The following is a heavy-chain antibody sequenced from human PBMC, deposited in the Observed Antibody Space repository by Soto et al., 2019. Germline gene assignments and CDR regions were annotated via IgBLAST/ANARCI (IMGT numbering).Heavy chain of an antibody. CDR3: ARERAGSNYYFEY. V-gene: IGHV1-3*01. CDR1: GYTFTSYA. J-gene: IGHJ4*02. Sequence: VASVKVSCKASGYTFTSYAMHWVRQAPGQRLEWMGWINAGNGKTKYSQKLKGRVTITRGTSASTAYMELSSLRSEDTAVYYCARERAGSNYYFEYWGEGTLVTVSS. CDR2: INAGNGKT. D-gene: IGHD1-26*01.